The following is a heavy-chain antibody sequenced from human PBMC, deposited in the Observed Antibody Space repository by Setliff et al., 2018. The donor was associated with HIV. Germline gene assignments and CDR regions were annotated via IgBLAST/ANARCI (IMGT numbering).Heavy chain of an antibody. J-gene: IGHJ4*02. D-gene: IGHD2-21*01. V-gene: IGHV4-39*01. Sequence: PSETLSLTCTVSGGSISTSRYYWGWIRQPPGKGLEWIGTIYYSGSTYYNPSLKSRVTISTDTSKNQFSLKVRSVTAADTAVYYCARQVTVVGYFETAAGSFNYWGPGTLVTVSS. CDR3: ARQVTVVGYFETAAGSFNY. CDR1: GGSISTSRYY. CDR2: IYYSGST.